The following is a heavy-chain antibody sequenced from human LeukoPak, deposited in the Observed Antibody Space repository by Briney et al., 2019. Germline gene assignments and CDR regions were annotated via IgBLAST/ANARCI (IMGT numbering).Heavy chain of an antibody. V-gene: IGHV3-7*01. J-gene: IGHJ4*02. CDR1: GFTFSSYW. CDR3: AREGGGSFDY. D-gene: IGHD3-16*01. Sequence: GGTLSLSCAASGFTFSSYWMSWVRQAPGKGLEWVANIKQDGSEKYYVDSVKGRFTISRDNANNSLYLQMNSLRAEDTAVYYCAREGGGSFDYWGQGTLVTVSS. CDR2: IKQDGSEK.